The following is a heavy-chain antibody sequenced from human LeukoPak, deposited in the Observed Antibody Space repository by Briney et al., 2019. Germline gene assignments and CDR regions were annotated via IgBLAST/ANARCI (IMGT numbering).Heavy chain of an antibody. Sequence: ASVSDSCKASLYTFPRYVISSVRQAPGQGVGGMAWISACSSNTNFEQKFQGRVTMTTDTSTSTAYMELRSLTADDAAFYYCVRDNDYVLAYWGQGTLVIVSS. CDR2: ISACSSNT. V-gene: IGHV1-18*01. D-gene: IGHD4-17*01. J-gene: IGHJ4*02. CDR1: LYTFPRYV. CDR3: VRDNDYVLAY.